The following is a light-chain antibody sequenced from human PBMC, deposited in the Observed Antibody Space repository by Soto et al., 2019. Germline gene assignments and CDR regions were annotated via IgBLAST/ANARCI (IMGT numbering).Light chain of an antibody. CDR1: SSDVGGYNY. CDR2: GVT. J-gene: IGLJ1*01. CDR3: SSYTSASTLLYL. Sequence: QPVSVSGSPGQSITISCTGTSSDVGGYNYVSWYQQHPGIAPKLLIYGVTNRPSGVSTRFSGSKSGNTASLTISGLQAEDEADYHCSSYTSASTLLYLFGTGTKLTVL. V-gene: IGLV2-14*01.